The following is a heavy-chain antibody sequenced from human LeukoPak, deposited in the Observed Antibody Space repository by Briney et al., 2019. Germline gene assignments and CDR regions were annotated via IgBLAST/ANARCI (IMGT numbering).Heavy chain of an antibody. CDR3: ARDPGPNWFDP. Sequence: GSLRLSCAASGFTFSSYSMNWVRQAPGKGLEWVSYISSSSSTIYYADSVKGRFTISRDNAKNSLYLQMNSLRAEDTAVYYCARDPGPNWFDPWGQGTLVTVSS. D-gene: IGHD1-1*01. V-gene: IGHV3-48*01. CDR2: ISSSSSTI. J-gene: IGHJ5*02. CDR1: GFTFSSYS.